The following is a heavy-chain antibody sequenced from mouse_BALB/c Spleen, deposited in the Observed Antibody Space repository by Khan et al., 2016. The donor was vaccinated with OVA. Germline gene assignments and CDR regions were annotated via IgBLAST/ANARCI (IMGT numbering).Heavy chain of an antibody. CDR1: GFAFSSYD. V-gene: IGHV5-9*02. CDR2: INSRGSYT. CDR3: TRHGGFNPYYAMDY. Sequence: EVQLLETGGGSVKPGGSLKLSCAASGFAFSSYDMSWVRQTPEKRLEWVAIINSRGSYTYYADSVKGRFTISRDNARNTLYLQMSSLRSEDTALYYCTRHGGFNPYYAMDYWGQGTSVTVSS. J-gene: IGHJ4*01.